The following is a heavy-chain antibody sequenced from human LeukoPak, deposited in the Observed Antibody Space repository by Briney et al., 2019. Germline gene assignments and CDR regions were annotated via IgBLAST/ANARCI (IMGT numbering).Heavy chain of an antibody. CDR1: GGSISTAGHY. D-gene: IGHD3-22*01. Sequence: SETLSLTCTVSGGSISTAGHYWSWIRQHPGKGLEWIGYIHHSGSTYYNASLKSRVTISVDTSENQFSLNLSSVTAADTAVYYCARGLNYYDNSGSYYYFDYWGQGTQVTVSS. V-gene: IGHV4-31*03. CDR2: IHHSGST. CDR3: ARGLNYYDNSGSYYYFDY. J-gene: IGHJ4*02.